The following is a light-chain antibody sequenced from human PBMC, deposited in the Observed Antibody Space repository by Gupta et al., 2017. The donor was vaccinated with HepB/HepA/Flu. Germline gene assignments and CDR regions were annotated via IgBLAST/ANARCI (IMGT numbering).Light chain of an antibody. CDR3: QEWDSSDNVI. V-gene: IGLV3-21*02. CDR2: DDS. J-gene: IGLJ2*01. CDR1: NSGFKS. Sequence: SSVLTQPPSVSGAPGETASIPCEGENSGFKSVHWYQQKTGQARLLVVNDDSRRTAGIPERFSGSKSGNTATLTIRDVEAGDAADYYCQEWDSSDNVIFGGGTKLTVL.